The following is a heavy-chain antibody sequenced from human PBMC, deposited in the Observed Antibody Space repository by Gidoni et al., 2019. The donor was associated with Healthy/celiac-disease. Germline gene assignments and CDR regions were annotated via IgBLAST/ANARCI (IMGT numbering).Heavy chain of an antibody. D-gene: IGHD2-2*02. CDR3: AKGGYCSSTSCYTWGPNWFDP. CDR2: ISGSGGST. Sequence: EVQLLESGGGLVQPGGSLRLSCAASGFTFSSYAMSWVRQAPGKGLEWVSAISGSGGSTYYADSVKGRFTISRDNSKNTLYLQMNSLRAEDTAVYYCAKGGYCSSTSCYTWGPNWFDPWGQGTLVTVSS. CDR1: GFTFSSYA. J-gene: IGHJ5*02. V-gene: IGHV3-23*01.